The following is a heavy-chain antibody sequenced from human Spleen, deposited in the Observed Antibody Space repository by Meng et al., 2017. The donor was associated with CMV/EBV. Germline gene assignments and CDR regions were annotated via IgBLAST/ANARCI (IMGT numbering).Heavy chain of an antibody. Sequence: GESLKISCAASGFTFSSSWMHWVCQAPEKGLEWVADIKCDGSEKYYVDSVKGRFTISRDNAKNSLYLQMNSLRAEDTAVYYCAREGGLEGWFDPWGQGTLVTVSS. CDR1: GFTFSSSW. V-gene: IGHV3-52*01. CDR2: IKCDGSEK. CDR3: AREGGLEGWFDP. J-gene: IGHJ5*02. D-gene: IGHD3-16*01.